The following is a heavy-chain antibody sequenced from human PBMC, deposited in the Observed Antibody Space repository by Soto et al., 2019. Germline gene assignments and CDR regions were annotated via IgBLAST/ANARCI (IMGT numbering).Heavy chain of an antibody. CDR3: ARRVVGGRVWSPAAAGYFDY. Sequence: QVQLVQSGAEVKKPGASVKVSCKASGYTFTSYGISWVRQAPGQGLEWMGWISAYNGNTNYAQKLQGRVTMTTDTATSTAYMELRSLRSDDTAVYYCARRVVGGRVWSPAAAGYFDYWGQGTLVTVSS. CDR1: GYTFTSYG. V-gene: IGHV1-18*04. J-gene: IGHJ4*02. D-gene: IGHD6-13*01. CDR2: ISAYNGNT.